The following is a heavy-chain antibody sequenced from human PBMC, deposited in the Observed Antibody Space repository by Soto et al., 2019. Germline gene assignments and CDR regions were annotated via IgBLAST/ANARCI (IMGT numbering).Heavy chain of an antibody. CDR2: MNPNSGNT. D-gene: IGHD3-22*01. CDR3: ARVGYYYDSSGYYLSFDY. Sequence: ASVKVSCKASGYTFTSYDINWVRQATGQGLEWKGWMNPNSGNTGYEQKFQGRVTMTRNTSISTAYKELSSLRSEDTAVYYCARVGYYYDSSGYYLSFDYWGQGTLVTVSS. J-gene: IGHJ4*02. V-gene: IGHV1-8*01. CDR1: GYTFTSYD.